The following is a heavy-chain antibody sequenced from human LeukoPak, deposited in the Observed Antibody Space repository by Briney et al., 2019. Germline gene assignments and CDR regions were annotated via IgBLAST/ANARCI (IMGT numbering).Heavy chain of an antibody. J-gene: IGHJ4*02. V-gene: IGHV1-18*01. D-gene: IGHD3-22*01. Sequence: ASVKVSCKASGYTFTSYGISWVRQAPGQGLEWMGWISAYNGNTNYAQKLQGRVTMTTDTSTSTAYMELRSLRSDDTAVYYCARGHYYDSSGYSVDDYWAREPWSPSPQ. CDR1: GYTFTSYG. CDR2: ISAYNGNT. CDR3: ARGHYYDSSGYSVDDY.